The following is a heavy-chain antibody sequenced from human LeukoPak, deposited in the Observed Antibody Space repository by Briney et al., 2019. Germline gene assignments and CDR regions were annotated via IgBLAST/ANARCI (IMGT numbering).Heavy chain of an antibody. CDR2: ISYDGSNK. Sequence: GGSLRLSCAASGFAFSSYAMHWVRQAPGKGLEWVAVISYDGSNKYYADSVKGRFTISRDNSKNTLYLQMNSLRAEDTAVYYCAKDSAGGWYYYYMDVWGKGTTVTVSS. CDR1: GFAFSSYA. D-gene: IGHD6-13*01. V-gene: IGHV3-30-3*01. J-gene: IGHJ6*03. CDR3: AKDSAGGWYYYYMDV.